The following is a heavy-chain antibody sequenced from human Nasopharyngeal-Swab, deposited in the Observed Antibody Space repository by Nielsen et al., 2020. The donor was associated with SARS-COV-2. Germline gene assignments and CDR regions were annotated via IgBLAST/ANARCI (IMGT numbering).Heavy chain of an antibody. V-gene: IGHV3-33*01. D-gene: IGHD3-9*01. CDR2: IWYDGSNK. J-gene: IGHJ4*02. CDR3: ARDGDILTGLSLDY. Sequence: VRQAPGKGLEWVAIIWYDGSNKYYAGSVKGRFTISRDNSKNTLYLQMNSLRAEDTAVYYCARDGDILTGLSLDYWGQGTLVTVSS.